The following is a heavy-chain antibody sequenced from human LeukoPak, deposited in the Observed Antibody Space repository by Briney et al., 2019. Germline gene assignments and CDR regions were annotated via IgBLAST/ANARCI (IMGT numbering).Heavy chain of an antibody. V-gene: IGHV1-18*01. CDR1: GYTFTSYG. CDR3: ARRLYCSGGSCPREDY. D-gene: IGHD2-15*01. J-gene: IGHJ4*02. Sequence: ASVKVSCKASGYTFTSYGISWVRQAPGQGLEWMGWISAYNGNTNYAQKLQGRVTMTTDTSTSTAYMELRSLRSDDTAVYYCARRLYCSGGSCPREDYWGQGTLVTVSS. CDR2: ISAYNGNT.